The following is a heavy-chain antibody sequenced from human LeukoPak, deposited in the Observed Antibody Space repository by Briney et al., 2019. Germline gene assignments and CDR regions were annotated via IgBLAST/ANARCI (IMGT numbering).Heavy chain of an antibody. CDR3: AKDQGDSIDY. J-gene: IGHJ4*02. CDR2: MSNSGGST. V-gene: IGHV3-23*01. Sequence: PGGSLRLSCAASGFTFSSYAMNWVRQAPGKGLVWVSAMSNSGGSTYYADSVKGRFTISRDNSKNTLYLQMNSLRAKDTAVYYCAKDQGDSIDYWGQGTLVTVSS. CDR1: GFTFSSYA. D-gene: IGHD2-21*02.